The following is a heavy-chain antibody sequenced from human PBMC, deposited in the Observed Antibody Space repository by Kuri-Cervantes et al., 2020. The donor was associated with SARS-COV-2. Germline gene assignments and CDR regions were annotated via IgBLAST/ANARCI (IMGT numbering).Heavy chain of an antibody. J-gene: IGHJ6*02. CDR3: ARDIAARPLDV. D-gene: IGHD6-6*01. CDR2: IYYSGST. CDR1: GGSISSYY. Sequence: SETLSLSCTVSGGSISSYYWSWIRQPPGKGLEWIAYIYYSGSTNYNPSLKSRVTISVDTSKNQFSLKLSSVTAADTAVYYCARDIAARPLDVWGQGTTVTVSS. V-gene: IGHV4-59*12.